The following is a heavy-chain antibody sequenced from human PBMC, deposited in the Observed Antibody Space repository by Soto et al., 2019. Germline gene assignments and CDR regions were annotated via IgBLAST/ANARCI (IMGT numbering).Heavy chain of an antibody. J-gene: IGHJ5*02. D-gene: IGHD6-19*01. CDR2: IYPGDSNT. CDR3: ARQTGAGTDWFDT. CDR1: GYSFSSYW. V-gene: IGHV5-51*01. Sequence: PGQSLKSCCKGSGYSFSSYWISWVRQMPGKGLEWMRNIYPGDSNTRYSPSFQGQVTISADKSISTAYLQWSSLKASDTAMYYCARQTGAGTDWFDTWGQGTLVTVSS.